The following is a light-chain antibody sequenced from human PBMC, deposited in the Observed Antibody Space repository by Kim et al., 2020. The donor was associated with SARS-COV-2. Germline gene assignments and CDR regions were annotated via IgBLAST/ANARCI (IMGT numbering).Light chain of an antibody. V-gene: IGLV2-8*01. CDR2: EVS. CDR3: SSYAGSNNLL. Sequence: GQSVTISCTGTSSDVGVYNYVSWYQQHPGKGPKLLIYEVSKRPAGVPDRFSGSKSGNTASLTVSGLQAEDEADYFCSSYAGSNNLLFGGGTKLNVL. CDR1: SSDVGVYNY. J-gene: IGLJ2*01.